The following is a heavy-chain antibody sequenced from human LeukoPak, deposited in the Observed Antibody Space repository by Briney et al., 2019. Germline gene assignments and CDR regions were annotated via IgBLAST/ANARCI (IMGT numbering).Heavy chain of an antibody. CDR2: ISSSSSTI. Sequence: GSLRLSCAASGFTFSSYSMNWVRQAPGKGLEWVSYISSSSSTIYYADSVKGRFTISRDNAKNSLYLQMNNLRVEDTAMYYCAGGTGFIIKDWGQGTLVTVSS. D-gene: IGHD3-9*01. CDR3: AGGTGFIIKD. V-gene: IGHV3-48*01. J-gene: IGHJ4*02. CDR1: GFTFSSYS.